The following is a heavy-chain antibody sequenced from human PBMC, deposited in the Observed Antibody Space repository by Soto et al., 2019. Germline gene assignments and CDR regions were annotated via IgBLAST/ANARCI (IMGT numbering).Heavy chain of an antibody. D-gene: IGHD5-18*01. Sequence: PGRSFRLSGAGSGFTFGDSYMSWVLQAPGKGLEWVAVISYDVTNKYYAYSVKGRFTISRDKSKNTLYLQMNSLRAEDTAVYYCARAVDTAMVTVDYWGQGTLVTVSS. J-gene: IGHJ4*02. CDR3: ARAVDTAMVTVDY. V-gene: IGHV3-30*19. CDR2: ISYDVTNK. CDR1: GFTFGDSY.